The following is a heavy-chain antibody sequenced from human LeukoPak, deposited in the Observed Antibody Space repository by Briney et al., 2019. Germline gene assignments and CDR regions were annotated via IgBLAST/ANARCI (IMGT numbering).Heavy chain of an antibody. V-gene: IGHV3-48*03. CDR1: GFTFSSHE. Sequence: GSLRLSCAASGFTFSSHEMDWVRQAPGKGLEWVSYINSSGSTIYYADSVKGRFTISRDNAKNSLYLQMSSLRAEDTAIYYCAREENTSGWYSKFDYWAQGTLVTVSS. J-gene: IGHJ4*02. D-gene: IGHD6-19*01. CDR3: AREENTSGWYSKFDY. CDR2: INSSGSTI.